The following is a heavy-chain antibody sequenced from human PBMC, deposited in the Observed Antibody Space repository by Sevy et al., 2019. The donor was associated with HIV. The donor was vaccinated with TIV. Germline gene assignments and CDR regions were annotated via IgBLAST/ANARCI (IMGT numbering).Heavy chain of an antibody. J-gene: IGHJ3*02. CDR1: GFTFSSYA. D-gene: IGHD2-2*01. CDR3: ARDWGFVSSTSHDDFDI. V-gene: IGHV3-30-3*01. CDR2: ISYDGSNK. Sequence: GGSLRLSCAASGFTFSSYAMHWVRQAPGKGLEWVAVISYDGSNKYYADSVKGRFTISRDNSKNTLYLQMNSLRAEDTAVYYCARDWGFVSSTSHDDFDIWGQGTMVTVSS.